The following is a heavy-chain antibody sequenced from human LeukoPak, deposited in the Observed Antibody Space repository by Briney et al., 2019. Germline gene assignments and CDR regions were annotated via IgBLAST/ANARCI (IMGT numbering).Heavy chain of an antibody. CDR3: ASQKWITMVRGVINWFDP. V-gene: IGHV4-39*01. CDR2: INYSGNT. Sequence: PSETLSLTCTVSGGSISSSSYYWAWIRQPPGKGLEWIGSINYSGNTYYNPSLKSRVTISVDTSKSQFFLKLSSVTAADTAVYYCASQKWITMVRGVINWFDPWGQGTLVTVSS. J-gene: IGHJ5*02. D-gene: IGHD3-10*01. CDR1: GGSISSSSYY.